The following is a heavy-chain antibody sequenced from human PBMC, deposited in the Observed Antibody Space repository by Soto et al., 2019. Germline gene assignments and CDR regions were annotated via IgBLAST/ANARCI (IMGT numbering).Heavy chain of an antibody. J-gene: IGHJ4*02. CDR3: AKGRTSGSDYSYFDH. CDR1: GFTCISYA. Sequence: LSCGAAGFTCISYAMSRVRQTPGKGLEWVSAISRSGGGTYYADSVKGRFPISRDNSENTLYLQMNSLRSEDTAVYYCAKGRTSGSDYSYFDHWGQGTLVTVSS. D-gene: IGHD3-10*01. V-gene: IGHV3-23*01. CDR2: ISRSGGGT.